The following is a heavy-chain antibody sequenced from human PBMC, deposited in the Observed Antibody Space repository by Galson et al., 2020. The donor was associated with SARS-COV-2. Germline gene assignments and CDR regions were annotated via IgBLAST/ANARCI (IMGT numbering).Heavy chain of an antibody. CDR3: STDWGFYGSGALYY. J-gene: IGHJ4*02. D-gene: IGHD3-10*01. V-gene: IGHV3-15*04. Sequence: GESLKISCAASGLTFSNAWMTWVRQAPGKGLEWVGRIESKTDGGTADYAAPVKGRFTISRDDSKNTLYLQMSSLKTEDTAGYYCSTDWGFYGSGALYYWGQGTLVTVSS. CDR2: IESKTDGGTA. CDR1: GLTFSNAW.